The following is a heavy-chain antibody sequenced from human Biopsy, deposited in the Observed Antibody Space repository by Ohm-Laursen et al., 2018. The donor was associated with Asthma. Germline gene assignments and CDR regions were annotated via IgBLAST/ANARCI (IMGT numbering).Heavy chain of an antibody. Sequence: GASVKVSCKASGYTFINYAIHWVRQAPGQGLEWMGRINPNSGDTKYAQRFQGRVTVTRDRSISTAYMELSGLRFDDTAVYYCAKDPRIYGDNVAGMDVWGQGTAVNVSS. V-gene: IGHV1-2*06. CDR2: INPNSGDT. D-gene: IGHD4-17*01. CDR3: AKDPRIYGDNVAGMDV. J-gene: IGHJ6*02. CDR1: GYTFINYA.